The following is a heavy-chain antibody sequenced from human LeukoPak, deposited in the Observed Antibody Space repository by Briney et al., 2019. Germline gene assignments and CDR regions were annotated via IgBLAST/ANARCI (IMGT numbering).Heavy chain of an antibody. CDR3: ARDPDRSGWSTFEY. V-gene: IGHV3-74*01. CDR1: GFTLRSYW. Sequence: GGSLRLSCAASGFTLRSYWMHWVRQAPGKGLVWVSRISSDGITTTYADSVKGRFTISRDNAKNTLYLQMNSLRAEDTALYFCARDPDRSGWSTFEYWGQGTLVTVSS. J-gene: IGHJ4*02. D-gene: IGHD6-19*01. CDR2: ISSDGITT.